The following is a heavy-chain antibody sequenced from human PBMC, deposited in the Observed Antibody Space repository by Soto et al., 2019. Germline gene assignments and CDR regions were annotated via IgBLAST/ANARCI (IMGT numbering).Heavy chain of an antibody. CDR1: GGTFSTYD. J-gene: IGHJ4*02. CDR3: PINEGTDGYKFAY. Sequence: QVQLVQSGAEVKKPGSSVKVSCKASGGTFSTYDICWVRQAPGQGLEWMGGIIPLFGTANYAQKFQGRVTIIADESTRTAYMELSRLRSEDTAVYYCPINEGTDGYKFAYWGQGTLVTVSS. V-gene: IGHV1-69*01. D-gene: IGHD5-12*01. CDR2: IIPLFGTA.